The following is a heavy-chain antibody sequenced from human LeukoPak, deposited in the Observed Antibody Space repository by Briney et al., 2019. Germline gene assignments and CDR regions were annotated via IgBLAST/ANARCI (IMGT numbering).Heavy chain of an antibody. CDR2: IRNKAASYTT. CDR1: GFTFGDHY. J-gene: IGHJ4*02. V-gene: IGHV3-72*01. Sequence: PGGSLRLSCAASGFTFGDHYLAWVRQAPGKGLEWVGLIRNKAASYTTEYAASVKGRFTISRDDSKNSVYPQLNSLKTEDTAVYYCARDRYGGVDYWGQGTLVTVSS. D-gene: IGHD4-23*01. CDR3: ARDRYGGVDY.